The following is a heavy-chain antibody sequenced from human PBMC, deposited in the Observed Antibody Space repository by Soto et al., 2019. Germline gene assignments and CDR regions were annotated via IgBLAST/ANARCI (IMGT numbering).Heavy chain of an antibody. CDR3: ARLLGRGTDILTGFDY. D-gene: IGHD3-9*01. J-gene: IGHJ4*02. CDR2: IYYSGST. CDR1: GGSISSGDYY. Sequence: SETLSLTCTVSGGSISSGDYYWSWLRQPPGKGLEWIGYIYYSGSTYYNPSLKSRVTISVDTSKNQFSLKLSSVTAADTAVYYGARLLGRGTDILTGFDYWGQGTLVTVSS. V-gene: IGHV4-30-4*01.